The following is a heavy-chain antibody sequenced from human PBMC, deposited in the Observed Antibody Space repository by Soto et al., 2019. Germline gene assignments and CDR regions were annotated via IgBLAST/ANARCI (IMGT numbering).Heavy chain of an antibody. CDR3: ARREGSGTPIDY. Sequence: QLQLQESGPGLVKPSETLSLTCTVSGGSISSSSYYWGWIRQPPGKGLEWIGSIYYSGSTYYNPSLKSRVTISVDTSKNQFSLKLSSVTAADTAVYYCARREGSGTPIDYWGQGTLVTVSS. CDR1: GGSISSSSYY. CDR2: IYYSGST. J-gene: IGHJ4*02. D-gene: IGHD3-10*01. V-gene: IGHV4-39*01.